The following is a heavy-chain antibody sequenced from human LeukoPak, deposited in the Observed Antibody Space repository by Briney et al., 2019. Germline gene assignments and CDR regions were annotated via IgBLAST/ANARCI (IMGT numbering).Heavy chain of an antibody. CDR2: INHSGST. CDR1: GGSFSGYY. Sequence: SETLSLTCAVYGGSFSGYYWSWIRQPPGKGLEWIGEINHSGSTNYNPSLKSRVTISVDTSKNQFSLKLSSVTAADTAVYYCAREEWELSSNFDYWGQGTVVTVSS. J-gene: IGHJ4*02. D-gene: IGHD1-26*01. CDR3: AREEWELSSNFDY. V-gene: IGHV4-34*01.